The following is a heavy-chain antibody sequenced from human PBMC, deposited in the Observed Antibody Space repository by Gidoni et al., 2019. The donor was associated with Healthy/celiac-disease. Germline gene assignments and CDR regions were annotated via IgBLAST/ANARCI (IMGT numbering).Heavy chain of an antibody. CDR3: AKDNYDILTGSTSVDY. V-gene: IGHV3-23*01. J-gene: IGHJ4*02. CDR2: IRGSGGST. CDR1: GFTFCSYA. D-gene: IGHD3-9*01. Sequence: EVQLLESGGGLVQPGGSLRVSCAASGFTFCSYAMRCVRQAPGKGLEWVSAIRGSGGSTYYADSVKGRFTISRDKSKNTLYLQMNSLRAEDTAVYYCAKDNYDILTGSTSVDYWGQGTLVTVSS.